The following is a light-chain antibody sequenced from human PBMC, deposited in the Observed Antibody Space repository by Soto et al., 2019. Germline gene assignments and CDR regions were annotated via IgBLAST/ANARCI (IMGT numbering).Light chain of an antibody. CDR2: GAS. J-gene: IGKJ4*01. V-gene: IGKV3D-15*01. CDR3: QQYSNPALT. Sequence: EIVMTQSPATLSVSPGERATLSCRASQSVSSNLAWYQQKPGQAPRLLIYGASIRATGIPARFSGSGSGTEFTLTISSLQSEDFAVYYCQQYSNPALTFGGGTKVEIK. CDR1: QSVSSN.